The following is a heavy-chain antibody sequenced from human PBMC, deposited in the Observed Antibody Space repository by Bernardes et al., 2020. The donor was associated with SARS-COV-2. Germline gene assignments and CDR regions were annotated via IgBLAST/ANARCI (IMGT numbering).Heavy chain of an antibody. D-gene: IGHD1-26*01. Sequence: ASVKVSCKASGYTFSTYGISWVRQAPGQGLEWMGWISGDFGNTNFAPRFQGRVTLTTDTSTNTAFMEMRSLRSDDTAIYYCARDSELLPLGYWGQGTLVTISS. CDR2: ISGDFGNT. CDR1: GYTFSTYG. J-gene: IGHJ4*02. V-gene: IGHV1-18*01. CDR3: ARDSELLPLGY.